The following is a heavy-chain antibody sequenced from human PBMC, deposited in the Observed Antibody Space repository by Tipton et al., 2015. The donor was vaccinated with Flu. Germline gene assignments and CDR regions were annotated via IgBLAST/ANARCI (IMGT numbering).Heavy chain of an antibody. CDR2: IYTSGST. Sequence: LRLSYTVSGGSISSGSYYWSWIRQPAGKGLEWIGRIYTSGSTNYNPSLKSRVTISVDTSKNQFSLKLSSVTAADTAVYYCARSKYPPQGGVVDDYWGQGTLVTVSS. CDR1: GGSISSGSYY. CDR3: ARSKYPPQGGVVDDY. V-gene: IGHV4-61*02. D-gene: IGHD3-3*01. J-gene: IGHJ4*02.